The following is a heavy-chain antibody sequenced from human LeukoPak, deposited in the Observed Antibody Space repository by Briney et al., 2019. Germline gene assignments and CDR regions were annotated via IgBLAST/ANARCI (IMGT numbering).Heavy chain of an antibody. CDR2: VKEDGSEK. CDR3: ARSPYDSFDY. V-gene: IGHV3-7*01. CDR1: GFTFTSYW. Sequence: PGGSLRLSCAASGFTFTSYWMNWVRQAPGRGLEWVASVKEDGSEKYYVDSVKGRFTISRDNAKNSLFLQMNSLRAEDTAVYYCARSPYDSFDYWGQGTLVTVSS. J-gene: IGHJ4*02. D-gene: IGHD3-22*01.